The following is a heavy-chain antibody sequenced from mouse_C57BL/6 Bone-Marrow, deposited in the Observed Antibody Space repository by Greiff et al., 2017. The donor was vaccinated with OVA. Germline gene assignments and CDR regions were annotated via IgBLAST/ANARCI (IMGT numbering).Heavy chain of an antibody. Sequence: DVQLQESGGGLVQPGGSLSLSCAASGFTFTDYYMSWVRQPPGKALEWLGFIRNKANGYTTEYSASVKGRFTISRDNSQSILYLQMNALRAEDSATYYCASIDAYWGQGTLVTVSA. J-gene: IGHJ3*01. CDR1: GFTFTDYY. CDR2: IRNKANGYTT. V-gene: IGHV7-3*01. D-gene: IGHD2-3*01. CDR3: ASIDAY.